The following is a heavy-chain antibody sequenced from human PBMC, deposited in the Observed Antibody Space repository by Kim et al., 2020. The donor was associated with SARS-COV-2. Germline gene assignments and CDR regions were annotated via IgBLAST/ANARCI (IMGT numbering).Heavy chain of an antibody. V-gene: IGHV4-39*01. Sequence: PSLTSRVTISIDTSKNQISLKLSSVTAADTAVYYCARLKGYGISSYYFDYWGQGTLVTVSS. D-gene: IGHD6-13*01. J-gene: IGHJ4*02. CDR3: ARLKGYGISSYYFDY.